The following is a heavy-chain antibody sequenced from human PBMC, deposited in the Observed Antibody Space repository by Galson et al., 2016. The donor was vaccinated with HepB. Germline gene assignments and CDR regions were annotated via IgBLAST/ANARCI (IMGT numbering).Heavy chain of an antibody. CDR3: ARVGYSSSRIMDV. CDR2: ISHRGGT. CDR1: GGSFSGYY. D-gene: IGHD6-13*01. V-gene: IGHV4-34*01. J-gene: IGHJ6*02. Sequence: SETLSLTCAVHGGSFSGYYWGWIRQTPGEGLQWIGEISHRGGTSYNPSLKSRVTISIDTSNNQFSLKVTSVTAADTAVYYCARVGYSSSRIMDVWGQGTTVIVSS.